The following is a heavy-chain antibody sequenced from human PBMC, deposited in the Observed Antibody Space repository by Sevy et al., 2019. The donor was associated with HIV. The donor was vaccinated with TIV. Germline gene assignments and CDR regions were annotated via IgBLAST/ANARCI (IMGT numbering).Heavy chain of an antibody. CDR1: GFTFSSYA. J-gene: IGHJ4*02. Sequence: GGSLRLSCAASGFTFSSYAMSWVRQAPGKGLEWVSAISGRGGSTYYADSVKGRFTISRDNSKNTPYLQMNSLRAEDTAVYYCAKEPRWFGEARFYYFDYWGQRTLVTVSS. CDR3: AKEPRWFGEARFYYFDY. CDR2: ISGRGGST. D-gene: IGHD3-10*01. V-gene: IGHV3-23*01.